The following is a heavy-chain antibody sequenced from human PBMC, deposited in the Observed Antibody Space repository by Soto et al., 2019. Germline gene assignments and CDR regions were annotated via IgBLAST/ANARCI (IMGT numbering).Heavy chain of an antibody. V-gene: IGHV1-2*02. CDR3: ARDLELTTVTYYYYYGMDV. CDR1: VYTFTCYY. CDR2: INPNSGGT. J-gene: IGHJ6*02. Sequence: XSVKVSCKASVYTFTCYYMHWVRQAPGQGLEWMGWINPNSGGTNYAQKFQGRVTMTRDTSISTAYMELSRLRSDDTAVYYCARDLELTTVTYYYYYGMDVWGQGTTVTVSS. D-gene: IGHD4-17*01.